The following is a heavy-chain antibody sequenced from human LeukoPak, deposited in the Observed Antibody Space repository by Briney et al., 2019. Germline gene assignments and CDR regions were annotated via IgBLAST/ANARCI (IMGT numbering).Heavy chain of an antibody. Sequence: GGSLRLSCAASGFTFSSYGMSWVRQAPGKGLEWVSAISGTGGTTYYADSVKGRFTISRDNSKNTLYLQMNSLRAEDTAIYYCAKNGDRGAYCTGGTCYPYFYYYMDVWGKGTTVTI. J-gene: IGHJ6*03. CDR2: ISGTGGTT. CDR3: AKNGDRGAYCTGGTCYPYFYYYMDV. D-gene: IGHD2-15*01. V-gene: IGHV3-23*01. CDR1: GFTFSSYG.